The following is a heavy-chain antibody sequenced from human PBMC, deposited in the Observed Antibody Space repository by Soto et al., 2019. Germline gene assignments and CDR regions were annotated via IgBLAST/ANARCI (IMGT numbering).Heavy chain of an antibody. Sequence: SVKVSCKASGGTFSSYAISWVRQAPGQGLEWMGGIIPIFGTANYAQKFQGRVTITADESTSTAYMELSSLRSEDTAVYYCARGHYYGSGSYYNELDPWGQGTLVTVSS. CDR3: ARGHYYGSGSYYNELDP. V-gene: IGHV1-69*13. CDR1: GGTFSSYA. J-gene: IGHJ5*02. D-gene: IGHD3-10*01. CDR2: IIPIFGTA.